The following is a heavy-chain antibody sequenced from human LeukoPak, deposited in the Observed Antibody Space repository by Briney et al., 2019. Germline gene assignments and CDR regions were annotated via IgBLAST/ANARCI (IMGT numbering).Heavy chain of an antibody. CDR2: MYYSRST. Sequence: SETLSLTCTVSGGPISSSSYYWGWIPQPPGKGLEWIGSMYYSRSTYYYPSLKSRVSISVDTSKNQFSLKLSSVTAADTAVYYCARGNGYSYGYGRVEYSDYWGEGTLGSVSS. CDR1: GGPISSSSYY. V-gene: IGHV4-39*07. D-gene: IGHD5-18*01. J-gene: IGHJ4*02. CDR3: ARGNGYSYGYGRVEYSDY.